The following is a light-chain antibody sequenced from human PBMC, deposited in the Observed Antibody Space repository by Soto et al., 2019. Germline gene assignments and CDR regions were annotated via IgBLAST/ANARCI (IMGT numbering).Light chain of an antibody. Sequence: DIQLTQSPSFLSASVGDRVTITCRASQGISSYLAWYQQKPGKAPKLLIYAASTLRSGVPSRFSGSGSGTEFTLTISSLQPEDFAAYYCQQLNSYPITCGQGTRLEIK. J-gene: IGKJ5*01. CDR1: QGISSY. CDR2: AAS. V-gene: IGKV1-9*01. CDR3: QQLNSYPIT.